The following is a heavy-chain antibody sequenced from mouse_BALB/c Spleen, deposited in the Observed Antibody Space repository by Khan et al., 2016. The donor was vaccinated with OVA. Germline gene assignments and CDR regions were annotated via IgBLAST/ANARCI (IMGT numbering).Heavy chain of an antibody. CDR3: ARNYDYDEGLAY. D-gene: IGHD2-4*01. Sequence: VQLQESGPGLVQPSQSLSITCTVSGFSLTSYGVHWVRQSPGKGLEWLGVIWSGGSTDYNAAFIPRLRISKDNSKSQVFFKMNSLQANDTAIYYCARNYDYDEGLAYWGQGTLVTVSA. CDR1: GFSLTSYG. CDR2: IWSGGST. V-gene: IGHV2-2*02. J-gene: IGHJ3*01.